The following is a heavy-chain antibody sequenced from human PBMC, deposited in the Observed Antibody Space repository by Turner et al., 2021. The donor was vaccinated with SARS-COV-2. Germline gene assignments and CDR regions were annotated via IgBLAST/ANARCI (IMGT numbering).Heavy chain of an antibody. Sequence: QVQLVQSAPDVKKPGASVRVSCKASGYSFSGYNIHWVRQAPGQGIEWMGCLNPGNGDTDSAQKFQGRLTMTRDTSIRTAYMDLTRLKSDDTAIYYCARLAPDSSGYLYVGAFDVWGQGTRVTVSS. CDR1: GYSFSGYN. CDR3: ARLAPDSSGYLYVGAFDV. CDR2: LNPGNGDT. V-gene: IGHV1-2*02. J-gene: IGHJ3*01. D-gene: IGHD3-22*01.